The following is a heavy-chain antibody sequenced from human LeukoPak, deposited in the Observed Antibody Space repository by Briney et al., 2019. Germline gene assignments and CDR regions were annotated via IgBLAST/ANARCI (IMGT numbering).Heavy chain of an antibody. CDR3: AREYCSSTSCYWFDP. CDR1: GGSFSGYY. D-gene: IGHD2-2*01. Sequence: KPSETLSLTCAVYGGSFSGYYWSWIRQPPGKGLEWIGEINHSGSTNYNPSLKGRVTISVDTSKNQFSLKLSSVTAADTAVYYCAREYCSSTSCYWFDPWGQGTLVTVSS. CDR2: INHSGST. J-gene: IGHJ5*02. V-gene: IGHV4-34*01.